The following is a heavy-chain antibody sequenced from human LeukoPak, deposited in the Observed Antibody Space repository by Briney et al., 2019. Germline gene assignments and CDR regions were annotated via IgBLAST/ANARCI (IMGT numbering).Heavy chain of an antibody. J-gene: IGHJ4*02. V-gene: IGHV4-39*01. CDR2: IYYNDST. CDR3: ARHALKRQWEILNPTFDY. Sequence: SETLSLTCTVSGGSISSSSYYWGWIRQPPGKGLEWIGSIYYNDSTYYNPSLKSRVTISVDTSKNQFSLKLSSVTAADTAVYYCARHALKRQWEILNPTFDYWGQGTLVTVSS. D-gene: IGHD1-26*01. CDR1: GGSISSSSYY.